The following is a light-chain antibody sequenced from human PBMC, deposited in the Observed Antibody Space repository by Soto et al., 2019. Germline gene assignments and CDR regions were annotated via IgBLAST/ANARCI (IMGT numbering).Light chain of an antibody. CDR2: DAS. V-gene: IGKV3D-11*01. CDR3: QQRSNWPIT. Sequence: EIVLAQSPGTLSLSPGERATLSCRASQGVSSNSLAWYQQKPGQAPRLLIYDASNRATGIPARFSGSGSGTDFTLTISSLEPEDFAVYYCQQRSNWPITFGPGTKVDIK. J-gene: IGKJ3*01. CDR1: QGVSSN.